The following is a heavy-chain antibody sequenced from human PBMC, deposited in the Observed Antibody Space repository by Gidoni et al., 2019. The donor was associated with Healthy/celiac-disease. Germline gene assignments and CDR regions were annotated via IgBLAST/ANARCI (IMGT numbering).Heavy chain of an antibody. J-gene: IGHJ4*02. CDR2: INSDGSST. CDR3: ARDSHYDFWSGYPRKGN. D-gene: IGHD3-3*01. CDR1: GFTFSSYW. Sequence: EVQLVESGGGLVQPGGSLRLPCAASGFTFSSYWMHWVRQAPGKGLVSVSRINSDGSSTSYADSVKGRFTISRDNAKNTLYLQMNSLRAEDTAVYYCARDSHYDFWSGYPRKGNWGQGTLVTVSS. V-gene: IGHV3-74*01.